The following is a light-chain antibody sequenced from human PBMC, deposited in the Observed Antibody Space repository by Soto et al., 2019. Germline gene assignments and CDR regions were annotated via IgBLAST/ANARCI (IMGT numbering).Light chain of an antibody. J-gene: IGKJ5*01. Sequence: EIMMTQSPATLSLSPGERATLSCRASQSVSNNLAWYQQKPGQAPRLLIYYASTRATGVPARFSGSGSGTEFTLTISSLQSEDSALYYCQQYNNWPPITFGQGTRLEIK. CDR2: YAS. V-gene: IGKV3-15*01. CDR1: QSVSNN. CDR3: QQYNNWPPIT.